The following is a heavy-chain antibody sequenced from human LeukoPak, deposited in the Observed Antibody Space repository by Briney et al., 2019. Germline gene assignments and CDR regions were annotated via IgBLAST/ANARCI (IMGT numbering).Heavy chain of an antibody. J-gene: IGHJ4*02. CDR1: GFTFSTHN. D-gene: IGHD3-22*01. Sequence: TGGSLSLSCAASGFTFSTHNMNWVRQAPGKGLEWISYINADSSTIQYADSVRGRFTTTRDNAKNSLYLQMNSLRAEDTAVSYCVRDNSRGQSLGVIYWGQGSLVTVSS. CDR2: INADSSTI. CDR3: VRDNSRGQSLGVIY. V-gene: IGHV3-48*01.